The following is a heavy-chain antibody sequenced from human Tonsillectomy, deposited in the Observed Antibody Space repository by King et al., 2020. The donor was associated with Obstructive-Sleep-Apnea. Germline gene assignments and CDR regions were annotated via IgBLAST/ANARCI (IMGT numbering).Heavy chain of an antibody. J-gene: IGHJ6*02. CDR2: IEEDGNEK. Sequence: VQLVESGGGLVQPGGSLRLSCAASGFTFSSYWMSWVRQAPGKGLEWVANIEEDGNEKNYVDSVEGRFTISRDNAKNSLYLQMNSLRAEDTAVYYCVKDLSSASCFACYYYYAMDVWGQGTTVTVSS. CDR3: VKDLSSASCFACYYYYAMDV. CDR1: GFTFSSYW. D-gene: IGHD2-2*01. V-gene: IGHV3-7*03.